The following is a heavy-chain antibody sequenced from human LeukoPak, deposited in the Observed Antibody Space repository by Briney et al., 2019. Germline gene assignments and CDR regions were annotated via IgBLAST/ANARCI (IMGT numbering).Heavy chain of an antibody. V-gene: IGHV4-31*03. J-gene: IGHJ5*02. D-gene: IGHD6-13*01. CDR2: IYYSGST. CDR1: GGSINSGGYY. Sequence: SETLSLTCTVSGGSINSGGYYWSWIRQHPGKGLEWIGYIYYSGSTYYNPSLKSRVTISVDTSKNQFSLKLSSVTAADTAVYYCARGLAAADQQPNWFDPWGQGTLVTVSS. CDR3: ARGLAAADQQPNWFDP.